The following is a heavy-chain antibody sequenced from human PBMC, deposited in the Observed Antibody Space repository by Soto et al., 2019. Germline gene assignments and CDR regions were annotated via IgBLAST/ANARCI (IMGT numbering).Heavy chain of an antibody. CDR3: ASGSNPASVHAPVDS. Sequence: ETLSLTCTVSGGSISSSSYYWGWIRQPPGKGLEWIGSIYYSGSTYYNPSLKSRVTISVDTSKNQFSLKLSSVTAADTAVYYCASGSNPASVHAPVDSWGQGTLATVSS. V-gene: IGHV4-39*01. CDR2: IYYSGST. D-gene: IGHD6-13*01. J-gene: IGHJ4*02. CDR1: GGSISSSSYY.